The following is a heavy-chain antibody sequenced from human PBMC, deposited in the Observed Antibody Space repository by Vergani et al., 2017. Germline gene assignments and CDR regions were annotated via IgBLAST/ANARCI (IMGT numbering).Heavy chain of an antibody. CDR1: GFTFSSYA. CDR2: ISGSGGST. CDR3: ARDMVPSWNTVVTPGSNFDY. J-gene: IGHJ4*02. D-gene: IGHD4-23*01. Sequence: EVQLLESGGGLVQPGGSLRLSCAASGFTFSSYAMSWVRQAPGKGLEWVSAISGSGGSTYYADSVKGRFTISRDNSKNTLYLQMNSLRAEETAVYYCARDMVPSWNTVVTPGSNFDYWGQGTLVTVSS. V-gene: IGHV3-23*01.